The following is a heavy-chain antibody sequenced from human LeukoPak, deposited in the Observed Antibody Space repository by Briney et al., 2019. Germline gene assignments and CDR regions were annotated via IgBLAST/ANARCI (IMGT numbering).Heavy chain of an antibody. D-gene: IGHD3-9*01. Sequence: GGSLRLACAASGFSFSTYDMHWVRQAPGKGLEWVAVISSEGSHKYWADSVKGRFTISRDNSKNTVYLQMNSLRAEDTAVYYCAKGSIDWYYFDYWGEGTLVTVSS. J-gene: IGHJ4*02. CDR3: AKGSIDWYYFDY. CDR2: ISSEGSHK. V-gene: IGHV3-30*18. CDR1: GFSFSTYD.